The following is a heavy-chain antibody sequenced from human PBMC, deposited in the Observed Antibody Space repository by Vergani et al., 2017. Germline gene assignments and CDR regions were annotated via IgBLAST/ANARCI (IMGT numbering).Heavy chain of an antibody. CDR3: AMLPRPTGYSYGYGFYYGMDV. V-gene: IGHV4-34*01. D-gene: IGHD5-18*01. J-gene: IGHJ6*02. CDR1: GGSFSGYY. Sequence: QVQLQQWGAGLLKPSETLSLTCAVYGGSFSGYYWSWIRQPPGKGLEWIGEINHSGSTNYNPSLKSRVTISVDTSKNQFSLKLSSVTAADTAVYYCAMLPRPTGYSYGYGFYYGMDVWGQGTTVTVSS. CDR2: INHSGST.